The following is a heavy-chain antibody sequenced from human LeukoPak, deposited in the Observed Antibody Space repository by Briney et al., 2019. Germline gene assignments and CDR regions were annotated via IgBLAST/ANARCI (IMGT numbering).Heavy chain of an antibody. CDR1: GYTFTSYG. Sequence: ASVKVSCKASGYTFTSYGISWVRQAPGQGLEWMGWISAYNGNTNYAQKLQGRVTMTTDTSTSTAYKELRSLRSDDTAVYYCARVDPRFLEWFFDYWGQGTLVTVSS. V-gene: IGHV1-18*01. J-gene: IGHJ4*02. CDR2: ISAYNGNT. D-gene: IGHD3-3*01. CDR3: ARVDPRFLEWFFDY.